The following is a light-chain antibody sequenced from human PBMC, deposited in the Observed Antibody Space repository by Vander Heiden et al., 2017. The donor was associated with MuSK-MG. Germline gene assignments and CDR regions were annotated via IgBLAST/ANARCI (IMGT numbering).Light chain of an antibody. CDR2: AAS. J-gene: IGKJ4*01. Sequence: DLQMTQSPSSVSASVGARVTITCRASQGSSSWLAWYQQKPGKAPKLLIYAASSLQSGVPSRVSGSGSGTDFTLTISSLQPEDFATYYCQQANSFPLTFGGGTKVEIK. V-gene: IGKV1D-12*01. CDR3: QQANSFPLT. CDR1: QGSSSW.